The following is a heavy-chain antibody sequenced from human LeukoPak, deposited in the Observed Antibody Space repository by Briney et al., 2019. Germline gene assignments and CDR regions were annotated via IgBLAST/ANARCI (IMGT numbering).Heavy chain of an antibody. CDR2: VRYNGTT. CDR3: ATSGGFNSPRHY. J-gene: IGHJ4*02. V-gene: IGHV4-59*01. D-gene: IGHD3-16*01. Sequence: SETLSLTCSVSGDSISRYFWAWLRQPPGKGLEWIGYVRYNGTTNYNPSLRNRVAISIDTSNNQFSLKLNSATAADTAVYYCATSGGFNSPRHYWGQGTLVTVSS. CDR1: GDSISRYF.